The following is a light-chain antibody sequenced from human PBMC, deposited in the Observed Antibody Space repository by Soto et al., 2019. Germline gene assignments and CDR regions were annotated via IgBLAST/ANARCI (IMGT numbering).Light chain of an antibody. Sequence: SALTQPASVSGSPGQSITISCTGTSSDVGGYNYVSWYQQLPDKAPKLMIYEVNNRPSGVSNRFSGSKSGNTASLTISGPQAEDEADYYCSSYTGSGTLDVFGTGTKVTVL. CDR3: SSYTGSGTLDV. CDR2: EVN. J-gene: IGLJ1*01. CDR1: SSDVGGYNY. V-gene: IGLV2-14*03.